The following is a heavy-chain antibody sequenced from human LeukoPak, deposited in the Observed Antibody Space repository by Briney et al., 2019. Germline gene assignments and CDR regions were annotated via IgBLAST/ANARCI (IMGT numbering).Heavy chain of an antibody. V-gene: IGHV3-23*01. CDR3: AKGGVMVRGVIIDYYGMDV. J-gene: IGHJ6*04. CDR2: ISGSGGST. D-gene: IGHD3-10*01. CDR1: GFTFSSYA. Sequence: PGGSPRLSCAASGFTFSSYAMSWVRQAPGKGLEWVSAISGSGGSTYYADSVKGRFTISRDNSKNTLYLQMNSLRAEDTAVYYCAKGGVMVRGVIIDYYGMDVWGKGTTVTVSS.